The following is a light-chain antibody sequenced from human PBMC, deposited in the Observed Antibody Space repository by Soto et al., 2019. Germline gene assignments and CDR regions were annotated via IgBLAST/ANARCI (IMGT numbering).Light chain of an antibody. CDR3: QQSYSTATWT. Sequence: DIQMTQSPSSLSAPVGDRVTITCRASQSISSYLNWYQQKPGKAPKLLIYAASSLQSGVPSRFSGSGSGTDFTLTISSLQPEDFATYYCQQSYSTATWTFGQGTKVEIK. CDR1: QSISSY. V-gene: IGKV1-39*01. J-gene: IGKJ1*01. CDR2: AAS.